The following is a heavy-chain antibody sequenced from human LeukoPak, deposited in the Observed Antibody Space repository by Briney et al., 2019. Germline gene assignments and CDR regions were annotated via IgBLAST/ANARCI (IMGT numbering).Heavy chain of an antibody. D-gene: IGHD1-1*01. Sequence: GGSLRLSCAASGFTFSSYGMNWVRQAPGKGLEWVSSISSSSSYIYYADSVKGRFTISRDNAKNSLYLQMNSLRAEDTAVYYCARVGSGGYYYYYYMDVWGKGTTVTVSS. CDR1: GFTFSSYG. J-gene: IGHJ6*03. CDR2: ISSSSSYI. V-gene: IGHV3-21*01. CDR3: ARVGSGGYYYYYYMDV.